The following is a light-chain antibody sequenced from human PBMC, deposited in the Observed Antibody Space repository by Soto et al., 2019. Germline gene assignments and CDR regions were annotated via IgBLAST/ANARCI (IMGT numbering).Light chain of an antibody. V-gene: IGKV3-11*01. CDR1: QSVSSN. J-gene: IGKJ5*01. CDR2: DAS. Sequence: EIVMTQSPATLSVSPGERATLSCRASQSVSSNLVWYQQRPGQPPRLLIHDASHRAAGIPARFSGSGFGTDFTLTISSLEPEDAAVYYCQQRSNWPPITFGQGTRLEIK. CDR3: QQRSNWPPIT.